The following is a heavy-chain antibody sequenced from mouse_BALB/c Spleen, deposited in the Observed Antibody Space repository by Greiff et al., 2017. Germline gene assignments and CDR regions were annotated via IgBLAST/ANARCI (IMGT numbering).Heavy chain of an antibody. CDR2: IWAGGST. D-gene: IGHD1-1*01. J-gene: IGHJ4*01. CDR1: GFSLTSYG. Sequence: QVQLKQSGPGLVAPSQSLSITCTVSGFSLTSYGVHWVRQPPGKGLEWLGVIWAGGSTNYNSALMSRLSISKDNSKSQVFLKMNSLQTDDTAMYYCARDHYYGSSYWAMDYWGQGTSVTVSS. V-gene: IGHV2-9*02. CDR3: ARDHYYGSSYWAMDY.